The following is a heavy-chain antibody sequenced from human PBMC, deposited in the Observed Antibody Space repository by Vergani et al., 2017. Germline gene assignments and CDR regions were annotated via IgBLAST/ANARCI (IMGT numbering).Heavy chain of an antibody. CDR2: IRYDGSNT. Sequence: VLLVESGGGLVQPGGSLRLSCGASGFTFSNYGMHWVRQAPGKGLEWVTFIRYDGSNTYYADSVKGRFTISRDNSKNTLFLQMNSLRPEDTAVYYCARDTVTGSRYFDYWGQGTLVTVSS. J-gene: IGHJ4*02. V-gene: IGHV3-30*02. CDR3: ARDTVTGSRYFDY. CDR1: GFTFSNYG. D-gene: IGHD6-19*01.